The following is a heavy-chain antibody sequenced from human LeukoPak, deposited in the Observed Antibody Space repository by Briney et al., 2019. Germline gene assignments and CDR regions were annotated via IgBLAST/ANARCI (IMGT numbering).Heavy chain of an antibody. CDR3: ARGESMYYYDSSGPLDY. D-gene: IGHD3-22*01. CDR1: GGSFSGYY. V-gene: IGHV4-34*01. CDR2: INHSGST. J-gene: IGHJ4*02. Sequence: SETLSLTCAVYGGSFSGYYWSWIRQPPGKGLEWIGEINHSGSTNYNPSLKSRVTISVDTSKNQFSLKLSSVTAADTAVYYCARGESMYYYDSSGPLDYWGQGTLVTVSA.